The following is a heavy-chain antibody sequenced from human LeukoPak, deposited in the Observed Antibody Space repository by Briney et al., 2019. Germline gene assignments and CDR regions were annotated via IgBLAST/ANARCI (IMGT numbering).Heavy chain of an antibody. J-gene: IGHJ4*02. CDR1: GYTFTSYD. CDR3: ARARTYCGGDCYSDFDY. Sequence: ASVKVSCKASGYTFTSYDINWVRQAPGQGLEWMGWISAYNGNTNYAQKLQGRVTMTTDTSTSTAYMELRSLRSDDTAVYYCARARTYCGGDCYSDFDYWGQGTLVTVSS. V-gene: IGHV1-18*01. D-gene: IGHD2-21*02. CDR2: ISAYNGNT.